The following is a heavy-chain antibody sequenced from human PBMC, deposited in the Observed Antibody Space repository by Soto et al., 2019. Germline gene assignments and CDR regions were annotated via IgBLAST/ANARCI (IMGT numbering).Heavy chain of an antibody. V-gene: IGHV3-23*01. CDR1: GFTFSSYA. J-gene: IGHJ4*02. D-gene: IGHD6-19*01. CDR2: ISGSGGST. Sequence: EVQLLESGGGLVQPGGSLRLSCAASGFTFSSYAMSWVRQAPGKGLEWVSAISGSGGSTYYADSVKGRFTISRDNSKNALYLQMNSLRAEDTAVYYCAKKGQWLVLREYYFDHWGQGTLVTVSS. CDR3: AKKGQWLVLREYYFDH.